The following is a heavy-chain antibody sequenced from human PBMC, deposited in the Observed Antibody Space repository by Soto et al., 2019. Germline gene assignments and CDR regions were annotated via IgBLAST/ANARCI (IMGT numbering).Heavy chain of an antibody. CDR3: ARKSHGLLGGSYYFDY. Sequence: SETLSLTCTVSGGSISSDYWTWIRQPPGKGLEWIGYIYYSGSTNYNPSLKSRVTISRDTSKNRFSLRLTSVTAADTAVYYCARKSHGLLGGSYYFDYWGQGTLVTVSS. CDR2: IYYSGST. J-gene: IGHJ4*02. V-gene: IGHV4-59*01. D-gene: IGHD3-3*01. CDR1: GGSISSDY.